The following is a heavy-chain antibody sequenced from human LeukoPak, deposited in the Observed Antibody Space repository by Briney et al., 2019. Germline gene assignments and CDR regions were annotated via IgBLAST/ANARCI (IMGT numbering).Heavy chain of an antibody. CDR2: INHSGST. Sequence: PSETLSLTCAVYGGSFSGYYWSWIRQPPGKGLEWIGEINHSGSTNYNPSLKSRVTISVDTSKNQFSLKLSSVTAADTAVYYCARGRGYARSDYYYYYYMDVWGKGTTVTVSS. J-gene: IGHJ6*03. D-gene: IGHD3-16*01. CDR1: GGSFSGYY. V-gene: IGHV4-34*01. CDR3: ARGRGYARSDYYYYYYMDV.